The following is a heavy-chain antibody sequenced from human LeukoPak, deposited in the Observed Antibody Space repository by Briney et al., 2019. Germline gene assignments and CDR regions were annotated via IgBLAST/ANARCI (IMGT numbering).Heavy chain of an antibody. CDR3: SLCGDGDSAYYFDY. J-gene: IGHJ4*02. V-gene: IGHV3-73*01. CDR1: GFTFSGSA. Sequence: PGGSLRLSCAVSGFTFSGSAMHWVRQASGKGLEWVGRIRSKANSYATAYAASVKGRFTISRDDSKNTAYLQMNSLKTEDTAVYYCSLCGDGDSAYYFDYWGQGILVTVSS. D-gene: IGHD4-17*01. CDR2: IRSKANSYAT.